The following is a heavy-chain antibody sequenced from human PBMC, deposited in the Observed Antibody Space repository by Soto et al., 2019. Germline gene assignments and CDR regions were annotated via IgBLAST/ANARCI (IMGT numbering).Heavy chain of an antibody. CDR1: GFSFSTYV. D-gene: IGHD6-13*01. Sequence: EVQLLESGGGLGQPGGSLRLSCEASGFSFSTYVMSWVRQAPGKGLEWVSSISGSGGSTYYADSVKGRFTISRDNSKNTLYMQMNSLRAEDTAVYYCAKAATYSTSWPYYFDYWGQGTLVTVSS. CDR3: AKAATYSTSWPYYFDY. CDR2: ISGSGGST. V-gene: IGHV3-23*01. J-gene: IGHJ4*02.